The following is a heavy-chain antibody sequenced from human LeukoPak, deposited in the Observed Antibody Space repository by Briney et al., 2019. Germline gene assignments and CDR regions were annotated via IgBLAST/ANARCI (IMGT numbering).Heavy chain of an antibody. CDR3: AKDTIVVSGGY. V-gene: IGHV3-23*01. CDR2: ISGSGGNT. J-gene: IGHJ4*02. D-gene: IGHD3-22*01. Sequence: PGGSLRLSCAASGSTFSSYAMSWVRQAPGKGLEWVSAISGSGGNTYYADSVKGRFTISRDNSKNTLYLQMNSLRAEDTAVYYCAKDTIVVSGGYWGQGTLVTVSS. CDR1: GSTFSSYA.